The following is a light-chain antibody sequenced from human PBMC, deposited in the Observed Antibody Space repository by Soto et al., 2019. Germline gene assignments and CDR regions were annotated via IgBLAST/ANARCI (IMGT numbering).Light chain of an antibody. CDR3: QVWDRSRNRV. V-gene: IGLV3-21*02. J-gene: IGLJ2*01. CDR2: DDR. Sequence: SYELTQPPSVSVAPGQTARISCRGANIGSKVVHWFQQKPGQAPLLVVYDDRARPSGIPERFSGSNSGNTATLTISGAEAGDEADYYCQVWDRSRNRVFGGGTKLTVL. CDR1: NIGSKV.